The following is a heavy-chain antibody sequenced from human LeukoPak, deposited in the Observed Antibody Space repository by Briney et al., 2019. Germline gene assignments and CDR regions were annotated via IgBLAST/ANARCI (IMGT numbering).Heavy chain of an antibody. CDR3: AKDLYATVVTPLDFQH. Sequence: GGSLRLSCAASGFTFSSYGMHCVRQAPGKGLEWVAVISYDGSNKYYADSVKGRFTISRDNSKNTLYLQMNSLRAEDTAVYYCAKDLYATVVTPLDFQHWGQGTLVTVSS. J-gene: IGHJ1*01. CDR1: GFTFSSYG. V-gene: IGHV3-30*18. D-gene: IGHD4-23*01. CDR2: ISYDGSNK.